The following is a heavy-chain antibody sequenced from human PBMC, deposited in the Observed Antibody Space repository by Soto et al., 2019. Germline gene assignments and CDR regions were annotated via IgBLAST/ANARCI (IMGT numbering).Heavy chain of an antibody. CDR3: AREAGYCSGGSCYSFGY. D-gene: IGHD2-15*01. CDR1: GFTFSSYS. CDR2: ISSSSSYI. Sequence: EVQLVESGGGLVKPGGSLRLSCAASGFTFSSYSMNWVRQAPGKGLEWASSISSSSSYIYYADSVKGRFTISRDNAKNSLYLQMNSLRAEDTAVYYCAREAGYCSGGSCYSFGYWGQGTLVTVSS. J-gene: IGHJ4*02. V-gene: IGHV3-21*01.